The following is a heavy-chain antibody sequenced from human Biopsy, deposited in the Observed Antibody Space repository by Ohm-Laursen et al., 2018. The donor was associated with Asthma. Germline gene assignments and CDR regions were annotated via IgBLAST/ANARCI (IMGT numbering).Heavy chain of an antibody. D-gene: IGHD6-19*01. CDR3: ARCQVGYSSGWSLLLKKIYYSGMDV. J-gene: IGHJ6*02. Sequence: GASVKVSCKSSGGTLSNFAISWVRQAPGQELEWLGGIMTVFGTTNVAQKFQGRVTIIADESTSTAYMEVTSLRSEDTAIYYCARCQVGYSSGWSLLLKKIYYSGMDVWGQGTAVTVSS. CDR2: IMTVFGTT. CDR1: GGTLSNFA. V-gene: IGHV1-69*13.